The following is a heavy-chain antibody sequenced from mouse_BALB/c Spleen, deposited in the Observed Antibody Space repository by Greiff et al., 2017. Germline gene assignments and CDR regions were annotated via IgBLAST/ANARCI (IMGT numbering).Heavy chain of an antibody. Sequence: VQLQQSGPELVKPGASVKMSCKASGYTFTSYVMHWVKQKPGQGLEWIGYINPYNDGTKYNEKFKGKATLTSDKSSSTAYMELSSPTSEDSAVYYCARYYRYDGYAMDYWGQGTSVTVSS. CDR3: ARYYRYDGYAMDY. D-gene: IGHD2-14*01. V-gene: IGHV1-14*01. CDR2: INPYNDGT. CDR1: GYTFTSYV. J-gene: IGHJ4*01.